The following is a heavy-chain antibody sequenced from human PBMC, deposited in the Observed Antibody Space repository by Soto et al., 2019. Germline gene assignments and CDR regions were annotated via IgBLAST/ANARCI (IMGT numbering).Heavy chain of an antibody. CDR3: ARAGAATLSDY. D-gene: IGHD2-15*01. V-gene: IGHV4-59*01. CDR1: GGSISNYY. Sequence: QVQLQESGPGLVKPSETLSLTCTVSGGSISNYYCSWIRQPPGKGLEWIGYMYYSGSTNYNPSLKSRVTISVDTSKNQFSLKLSSVTAADTAVYYCARAGAATLSDYWGQGTLVTLSS. CDR2: MYYSGST. J-gene: IGHJ4*02.